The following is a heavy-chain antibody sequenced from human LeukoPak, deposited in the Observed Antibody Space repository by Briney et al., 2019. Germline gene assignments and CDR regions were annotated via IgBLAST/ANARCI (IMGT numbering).Heavy chain of an antibody. CDR2: ISSSSSTI. D-gene: IGHD6-13*01. V-gene: IGHV3-48*01. CDR1: GFTFSSYS. J-gene: IGHJ5*02. Sequence: AGGSLRLSCAASGFTFSSYSMNWVRQAPGKGLEWVSYISSSSSTIYYADSVKGRFTISRDNAKNSLYLQMNSLRAEDTAVYYCARSSDSSSWYGNWFDPWGQGTLVTVSS. CDR3: ARSSDSSSWYGNWFDP.